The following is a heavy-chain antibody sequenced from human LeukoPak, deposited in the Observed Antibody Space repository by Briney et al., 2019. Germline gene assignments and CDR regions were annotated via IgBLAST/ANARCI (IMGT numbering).Heavy chain of an antibody. Sequence: SGRSLRLSFAASGFTFDDYAMHWVRQAPGKGLEWVSGISWNSGSIGYADSVKGRFTISRDNAKNSLYLQMNSLRAEDTALYYCAKGDLGAFDIWGQGTMVTVSS. D-gene: IGHD2-21*02. J-gene: IGHJ3*02. V-gene: IGHV3-9*01. CDR2: ISWNSGSI. CDR1: GFTFDDYA. CDR3: AKGDLGAFDI.